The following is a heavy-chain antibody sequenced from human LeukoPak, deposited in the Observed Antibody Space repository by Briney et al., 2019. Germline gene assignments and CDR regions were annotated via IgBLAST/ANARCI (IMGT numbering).Heavy chain of an antibody. CDR3: ARGRSRRGYSYGFYYYYGMDV. V-gene: IGHV4-34*01. CDR2: INHSGSI. D-gene: IGHD5-18*01. Sequence: PSETLSLTCAVYGGSFSGYYWSWIRQPPGKGLEWIGEINHSGSINYNPSLKSRVTISVDTSKNQFSLKLSSVTAADTAVYYCARGRSRRGYSYGFYYYYGMDVWGQGTTVTVSS. J-gene: IGHJ6*02. CDR1: GGSFSGYY.